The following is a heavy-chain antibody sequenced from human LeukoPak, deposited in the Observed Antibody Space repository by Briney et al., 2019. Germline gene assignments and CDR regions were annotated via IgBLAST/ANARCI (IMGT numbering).Heavy chain of an antibody. CDR1: GYTFTSYG. Sequence: GASVRVSCKASGYTFTSYGISWVRQAPGQGLEWMGWISAYNGNTNYAQKLQGRVTMTTDTSTNTAYMELSSLRSEDTAVYYCALTFDWFPFFHWGQGTLVTVSS. D-gene: IGHD3-9*01. CDR2: ISAYNGNT. CDR3: ALTFDWFPFFH. J-gene: IGHJ4*02. V-gene: IGHV1-18*01.